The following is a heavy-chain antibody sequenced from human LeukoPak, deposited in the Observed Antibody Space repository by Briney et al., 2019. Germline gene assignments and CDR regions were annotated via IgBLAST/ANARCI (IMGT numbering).Heavy chain of an antibody. V-gene: IGHV1-69*13. CDR2: IIPIFGTA. CDR1: GGTFSSYA. Sequence: SVKVSCKASGGTFSSYAISWVRQAPGQGLEWMGGIIPIFGTANYAQKFQGRVTITADDSTSTAYMELSSLRSEDTAVYYCARDPRRFLEWLSPLGAFDIWGQGTMVTVSS. J-gene: IGHJ3*02. D-gene: IGHD3-3*01. CDR3: ARDPRRFLEWLSPLGAFDI.